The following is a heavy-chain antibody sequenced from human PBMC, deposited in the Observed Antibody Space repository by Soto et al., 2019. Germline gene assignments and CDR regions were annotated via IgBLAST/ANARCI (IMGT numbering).Heavy chain of an antibody. Sequence: QVQLVESGGGVVQPGRSLRLSCAASGFTFSSYGMHWVRQAPGKGLEWVAVISYDGSNKYYADAVKGRFTISRDNSKNTLYLQMNSLRAEDTAVYYCAKDLLVPGRAYGMDVCGQGTTVTVSS. CDR2: ISYDGSNK. CDR1: GFTFSSYG. V-gene: IGHV3-30*18. D-gene: IGHD2-8*02. J-gene: IGHJ6*02. CDR3: AKDLLVPGRAYGMDV.